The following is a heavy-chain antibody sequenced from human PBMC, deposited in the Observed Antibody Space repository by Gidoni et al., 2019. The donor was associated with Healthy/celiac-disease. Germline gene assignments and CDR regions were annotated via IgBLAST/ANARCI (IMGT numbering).Heavy chain of an antibody. CDR3: AREYSSVDKLYYGMDV. D-gene: IGHD6-25*01. Sequence: QVQLQESGPGLVKPSETLSLTCTVSGGSVSSGSYYWSWIRQPPGKGLEWIGYIYYSGSTNYNPSLKSRVTISVDTSKNQFSLKLSSVTAADTAVYYCAREYSSVDKLYYGMDVWGQGTTVTVSS. CDR2: IYYSGST. J-gene: IGHJ6*02. CDR1: GGSVSSGSYY. V-gene: IGHV4-61*01.